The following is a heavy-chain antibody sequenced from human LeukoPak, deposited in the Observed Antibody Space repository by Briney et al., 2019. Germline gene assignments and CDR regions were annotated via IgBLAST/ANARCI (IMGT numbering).Heavy chain of an antibody. CDR2: INPNSGGT. Sequence: ASVKVSCKASGYTFTGYYMHWVRQAPGQGLEWMGWINPNSGGTNYAQKFQGRVTMTRDTSISTAYMELSRLRSDDTAVYYCARTAVGQQLARTLYFDYWGQGTLVTVSS. CDR1: GYTFTGYY. V-gene: IGHV1-2*02. CDR3: ARTAVGQQLARTLYFDY. J-gene: IGHJ4*02. D-gene: IGHD6-13*01.